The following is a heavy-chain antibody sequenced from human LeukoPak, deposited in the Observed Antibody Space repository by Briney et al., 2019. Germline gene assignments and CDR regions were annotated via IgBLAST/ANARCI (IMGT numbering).Heavy chain of an antibody. D-gene: IGHD6-13*01. V-gene: IGHV3-7*03. CDR3: AKEASSSWQD. CDR2: IKQDGSEK. J-gene: IGHJ4*02. CDR1: GFTFSSYW. Sequence: GVSLRLSCAASGFTFSSYWMSRVRQAPGKGLEWVANIKQDGSEKYYVDSVKGRFTISRDNAKNSLYLQMNSLRAEDTAIYYCAKEASSSWQDWGQGTLVTVSS.